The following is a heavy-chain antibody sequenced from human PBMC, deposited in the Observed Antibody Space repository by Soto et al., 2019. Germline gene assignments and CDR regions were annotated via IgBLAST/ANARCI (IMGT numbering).Heavy chain of an antibody. D-gene: IGHD3-3*01. Sequence: QVQLVQSGAEVKKPGASVKVSCKASGYTFTSYGISWVRQAPGQGLEWMGWISAYNGNTNYAQKLQGRVTMTTDTSQSTAYIELRSLRSDDTAVYYCARGRITIFGVVIIPHDYWGQGTLVTVSS. CDR2: ISAYNGNT. V-gene: IGHV1-18*01. CDR3: ARGRITIFGVVIIPHDY. CDR1: GYTFTSYG. J-gene: IGHJ4*02.